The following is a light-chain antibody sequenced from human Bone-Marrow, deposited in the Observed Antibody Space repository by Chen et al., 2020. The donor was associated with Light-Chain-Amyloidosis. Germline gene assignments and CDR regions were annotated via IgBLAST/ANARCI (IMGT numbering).Light chain of an antibody. CDR2: RDT. V-gene: IGLV3-25*03. CDR1: DLPTKY. Sequence: SYELTQPTSVSVSPGQTARITCSGDDLPTKYAYWYQQKPGQAPVLVIHRDTERPSGISERFSGSSSGTTATLNISGVRAEDEADYHCQSADSSGTYEVIFGGGTKLTVL. J-gene: IGLJ2*01. CDR3: QSADSSGTYEVI.